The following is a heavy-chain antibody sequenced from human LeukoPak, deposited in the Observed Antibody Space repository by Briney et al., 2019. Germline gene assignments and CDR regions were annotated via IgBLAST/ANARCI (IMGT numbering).Heavy chain of an antibody. J-gene: IGHJ4*02. CDR3: ARLPGYSSGWYSVFAFDY. CDR1: GFTFSSYA. CDR2: IWYDGSNK. V-gene: IGHV3-33*08. Sequence: GGSLRLSCAASGFTFSSYAMHWVRQAPGKGLEWVAVIWYDGSNKYYADSVKGRFTISRDNSKNTLYLQMNSLRAEDTAVYYCARLPGYSSGWYSVFAFDYWGQGTLVTVSS. D-gene: IGHD6-19*01.